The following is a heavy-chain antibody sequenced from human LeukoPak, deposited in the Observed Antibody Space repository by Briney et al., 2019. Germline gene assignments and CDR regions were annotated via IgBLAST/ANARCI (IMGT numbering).Heavy chain of an antibody. CDR1: GGSISSYY. Sequence: PSETLSLTCTVSGGSISSYYWSWIRQPPGKGLEWIGSIYYSGSTNYNPSLKSRVTISVDTSKNQFSLKLSSVTAADTAVYYCARVKGYCSGGSCYRYFDYWGQGTLVTVSS. V-gene: IGHV4-59*01. CDR2: IYYSGST. CDR3: ARVKGYCSGGSCYRYFDY. D-gene: IGHD2-15*01. J-gene: IGHJ4*02.